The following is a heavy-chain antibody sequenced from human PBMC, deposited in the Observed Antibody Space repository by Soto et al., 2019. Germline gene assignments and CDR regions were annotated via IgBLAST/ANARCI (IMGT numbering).Heavy chain of an antibody. J-gene: IGHJ4*02. V-gene: IGHV4-31*03. CDR3: ARGLLYSSGWHLDY. CDR2: IHYSGST. Sequence: SETLSLTCRVSGDSISSTFWWTRVRQPPGKGLEWIGYIHYSGSTYYNPSLRSRVTISVDTSKNQFSLKLSSVTAADTAVYYCARGLLYSSGWHLDYWGLGALVTVSS. D-gene: IGHD6-19*01. CDR1: GDSISSTFW.